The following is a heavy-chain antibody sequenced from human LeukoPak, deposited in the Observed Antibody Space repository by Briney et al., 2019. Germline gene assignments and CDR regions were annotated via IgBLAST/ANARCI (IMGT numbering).Heavy chain of an antibody. V-gene: IGHV4-34*01. CDR2: INHSGST. Sequence: PSETLSLTCAVYGGSFSGYYWSWIRQPPGKGLEWIGEINHSGSTNYNPSLKSRVTISVDTSKNQFSLKLSSVTAADTAVYYCARGRYSSSFITRRNAFDIWGQGTMVTVSS. J-gene: IGHJ3*02. CDR1: GGSFSGYY. D-gene: IGHD6-13*01. CDR3: ARGRYSSSFITRRNAFDI.